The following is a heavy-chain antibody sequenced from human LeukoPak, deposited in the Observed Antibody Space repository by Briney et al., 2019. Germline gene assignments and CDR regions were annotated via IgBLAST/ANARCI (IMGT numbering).Heavy chain of an antibody. V-gene: IGHV1-3*01. Sequence: ASVKVSCKASGYTFINNAIHWVRQAPGQRPEWMGWINPGNGNTKYSQKFQGRVTVTRDTSARTAYMELSSLRSEDTAVYYCARETAAAGTGDNRIDPWGQGTLVTVSS. CDR1: GYTFINNA. D-gene: IGHD6-13*01. J-gene: IGHJ5*02. CDR3: ARETAAAGTGDNRIDP. CDR2: INPGNGNT.